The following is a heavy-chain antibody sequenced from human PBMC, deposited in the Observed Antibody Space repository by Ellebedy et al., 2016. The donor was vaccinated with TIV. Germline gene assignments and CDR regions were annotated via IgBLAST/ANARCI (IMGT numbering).Heavy chain of an antibody. CDR1: GFSFSNYT. CDR2: FSSFNGFI. V-gene: IGHV3-21*01. D-gene: IGHD2-21*01. Sequence: GESLKISCAASGFSFSNYTMNWVRQAPGKGLEWVSIFSSFNGFIWNADSVKGRFTISRDKAKNSLYLQMQSLRADDTAVYYCASRIQSNFDYWGQGTLVTVSS. J-gene: IGHJ4*02. CDR3: ASRIQSNFDY.